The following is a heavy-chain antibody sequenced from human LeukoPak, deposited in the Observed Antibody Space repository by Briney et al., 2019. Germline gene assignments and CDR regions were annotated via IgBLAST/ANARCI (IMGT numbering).Heavy chain of an antibody. CDR3: ARYVSGSSAFDS. CDR2: IYYSGST. J-gene: IGHJ4*02. V-gene: IGHV4-39*01. D-gene: IGHD3-10*01. Sequence: SETLSLTCTVSGGSITSTTSYWGWIRQASGKGLEWIGTIYYSGSTYYNPSLSSRVTISLDTSKNQFSLSLPFLTAADTAVYFCARYVSGSSAFDSWGQGTLVTVSS. CDR1: GGSITSTTSY.